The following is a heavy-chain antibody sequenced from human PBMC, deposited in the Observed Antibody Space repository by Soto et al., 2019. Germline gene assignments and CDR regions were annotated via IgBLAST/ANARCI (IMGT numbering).Heavy chain of an antibody. CDR2: IYWDDDK. J-gene: IGHJ4*02. CDR1: GFSLTTSGVG. Sequence: QITLKESGPTVVKPTETLTLTCTFSGFSLTTSGVGVGWVRQSPGKAPEWLALIYWDDDKRYSTSLNSRLIINKDPSKNQVVLTMANVDPADTATYYCAHRVLRTVFGLVTTTAIYFDFWGPGTPVVVSS. CDR3: AHRVLRTVFGLVTTTAIYFDF. D-gene: IGHD3-3*01. V-gene: IGHV2-5*02.